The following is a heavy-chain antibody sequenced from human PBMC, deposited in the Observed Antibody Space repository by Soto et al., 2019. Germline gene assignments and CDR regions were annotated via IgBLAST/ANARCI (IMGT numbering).Heavy chain of an antibody. CDR2: IIPIFGTA. CDR3: AREGYYDSSGPPVAFDI. Sequence: SVKVSCKASGGTFSSYAISWVRQAPGQGLEWMGGIIPIFGTANYAQKFQGRATITADKSTSTAYMELSSLRSEDTAVYYCAREGYYDSSGPPVAFDIWGQGTMVTVSS. J-gene: IGHJ3*02. V-gene: IGHV1-69*06. CDR1: GGTFSSYA. D-gene: IGHD3-22*01.